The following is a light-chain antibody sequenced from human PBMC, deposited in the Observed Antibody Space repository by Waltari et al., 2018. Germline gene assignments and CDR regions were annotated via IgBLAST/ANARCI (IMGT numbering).Light chain of an antibody. V-gene: IGLV2-23*01. J-gene: IGLJ1*01. CDR2: EAP. CDR3: CAYATIGTLYV. Sequence: QSALTQPASVSGSPGQSITIPCTGTSSDVGTYNLVSWYQQHPAQAPKLLIYEAPKRPSGYTNRVSASQSGNTAALTLFGLQVEDEADYYCCAYATIGTLYVCGTGTKVTVL. CDR1: SSDVGTYNL.